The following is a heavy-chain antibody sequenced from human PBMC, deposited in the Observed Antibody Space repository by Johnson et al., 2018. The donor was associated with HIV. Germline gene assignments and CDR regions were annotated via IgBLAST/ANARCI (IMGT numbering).Heavy chain of an antibody. Sequence: VQLVESGGGLVQPGRSLRLSCAASGIIVTGNFMSWVRQAPGKGLEWVSVINAGGDTYYADSVKGRFTISRDNAKNSLYLQMDSLRAEDTAVYYCARTSCSGARCLGYDPFDVWGQGAMVTVSS. CDR1: GIIVTGNF. J-gene: IGHJ3*01. D-gene: IGHD2-15*01. CDR3: ARTSCSGARCLGYDPFDV. V-gene: IGHV3-66*01. CDR2: INAGGDT.